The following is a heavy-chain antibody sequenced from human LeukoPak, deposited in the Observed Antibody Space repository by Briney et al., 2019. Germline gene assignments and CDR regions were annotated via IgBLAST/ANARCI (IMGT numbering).Heavy chain of an antibody. CDR3: ARERVSYYDSSGYYLGIDY. CDR2: INPNSGGT. D-gene: IGHD3-22*01. CDR1: GYTFTGYY. V-gene: IGHV1-2*02. Sequence: ASVKVSCKASGYTFTGYYMHWVRQAPGRGLEWMGWINPNSGGTNYVQKFQGRVTMTRDTSISTAYMELSRLRSDDTAVYYCARERVSYYDSSGYYLGIDYWGQGTLVTVSS. J-gene: IGHJ4*02.